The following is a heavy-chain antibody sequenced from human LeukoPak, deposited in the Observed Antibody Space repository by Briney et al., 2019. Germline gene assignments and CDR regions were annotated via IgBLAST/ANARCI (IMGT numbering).Heavy chain of an antibody. J-gene: IGHJ3*02. CDR2: IIPILGIA. V-gene: IGHV1-69*04. D-gene: IGHD2-21*01. CDR1: GGTFSSYA. Sequence: SVKVSCKASGGTFSSYAISWVRQAPGQGLEWMGRIIPILGIANYAQKFQGRVTITADKSMSTAYMELSSLRSEDTAVYYCASGPLKEKFRNDAFDIWGQGTMVTVSS. CDR3: ASGPLKEKFRNDAFDI.